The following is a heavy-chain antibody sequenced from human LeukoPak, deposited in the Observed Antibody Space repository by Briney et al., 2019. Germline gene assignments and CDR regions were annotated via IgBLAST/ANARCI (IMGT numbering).Heavy chain of an antibody. V-gene: IGHV1-18*01. D-gene: IGHD4-23*01. CDR3: ARAGSRVTVVIALPYYGMDV. CDR2: ISAYNGNT. CDR1: GYTFTSYG. J-gene: IGHJ6*02. Sequence: ASAKVSCKASGYTFTSYGISWVRQAPGQGLEWMGWISAYNGNTNYAQKLQGRVTMTTDTSTSTAYMELRSLRSDDTAVYYCARAGSRVTVVIALPYYGMDVWGQGTTVTVSS.